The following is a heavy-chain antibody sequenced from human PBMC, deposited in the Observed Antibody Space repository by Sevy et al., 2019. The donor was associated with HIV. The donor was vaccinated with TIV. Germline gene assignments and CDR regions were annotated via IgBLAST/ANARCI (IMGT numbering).Heavy chain of an antibody. Sequence: GESLKISCAASGFTFSDYYMSWIRQAPGKGLEWVSYISSSGSTIYYADSVKGRFTISRDNAKNSLYLQMNSLRAEDTSIYYCARGVTIGGYDILTGYYSSDAFDIWGQGTMVTVSS. V-gene: IGHV3-11*04. J-gene: IGHJ3*02. D-gene: IGHD3-9*01. CDR2: ISSSGSTI. CDR3: ARGVTIGGYDILTGYYSSDAFDI. CDR1: GFTFSDYY.